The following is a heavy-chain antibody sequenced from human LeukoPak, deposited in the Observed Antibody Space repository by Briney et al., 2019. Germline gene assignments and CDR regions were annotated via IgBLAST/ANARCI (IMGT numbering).Heavy chain of an antibody. D-gene: IGHD3-3*01. V-gene: IGHV4-34*01. CDR2: INHSGST. Sequence: SETLSLTCAVYGGSFSGYYWSWIRQPPGKGLEWIGEINHSGSTNYNPSLKSRVTISVDTSKNQFSLKLSPVTAADTAMYYCARLRAITIFGVVKSYNWFDPWGQGTLVTVSS. J-gene: IGHJ5*02. CDR3: ARLRAITIFGVVKSYNWFDP. CDR1: GGSFSGYY.